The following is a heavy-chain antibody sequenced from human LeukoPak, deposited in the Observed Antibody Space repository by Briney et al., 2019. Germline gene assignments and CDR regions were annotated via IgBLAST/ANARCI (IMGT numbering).Heavy chain of an antibody. D-gene: IGHD3-9*01. Sequence: SETLSLTCTVSGGSISSGGYYWSWIRHHPGKGVEWNGYIYYSGSTYYNPSLKSRVTISVDTSKNQFSLKLSSVTAADTAVYYCARLYFDSTYYFDYWGQGTLVTVSS. CDR3: ARLYFDSTYYFDY. CDR1: GGSISSGGYY. CDR2: IYYSGST. J-gene: IGHJ4*02. V-gene: IGHV4-31*03.